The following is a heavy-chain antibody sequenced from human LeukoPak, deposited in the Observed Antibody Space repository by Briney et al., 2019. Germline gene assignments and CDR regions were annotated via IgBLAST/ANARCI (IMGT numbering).Heavy chain of an antibody. V-gene: IGHV3-7*01. CDR1: GFTFTNYW. CDR3: VRALGSSSADY. D-gene: IGHD6-6*01. Sequence: GGSLKLSCGASGFTFTNYWMSWVRQAPGKGLEGVANIKQDGSEKYYVDSGVGRFTISRDNAKNSLSLQMNSLRGEDTAVYYCVRALGSSSADYWGQGTLVTVSS. J-gene: IGHJ4*02. CDR2: IKQDGSEK.